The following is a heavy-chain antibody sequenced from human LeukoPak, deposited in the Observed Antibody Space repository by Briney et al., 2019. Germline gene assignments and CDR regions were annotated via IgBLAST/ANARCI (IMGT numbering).Heavy chain of an antibody. CDR1: GFTFSSYA. Sequence: GGSLRLSCAASGFTFSSYAMSWVRQAPGKGLEWVSAISGGGGSTYYADSVKGRFTISRDKSKNTLYLQMSSLRAEDTAVYYCAKDERNWNYNLASQTYDWGQGTLVTVSS. J-gene: IGHJ4*02. V-gene: IGHV3-23*01. CDR3: AKDERNWNYNLASQTYD. D-gene: IGHD1-7*01. CDR2: ISGGGGST.